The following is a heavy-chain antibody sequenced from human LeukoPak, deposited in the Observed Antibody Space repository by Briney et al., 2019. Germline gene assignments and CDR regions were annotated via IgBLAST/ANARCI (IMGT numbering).Heavy chain of an antibody. D-gene: IGHD3-10*01. J-gene: IGHJ4*02. CDR2: ISSSSSGA. Sequence: GGSLTLSCAASGITFSRYAMSWVRQAPGKGLEWVSTISSSSSGAYYADSVKGRFTISRDNYRSTLYLQMNGLRAEDTAVYYCAKGTLSASGTFDYWGQGTLVTVSS. V-gene: IGHV3-23*01. CDR3: AKGTLSASGTFDY. CDR1: GITFSRYA.